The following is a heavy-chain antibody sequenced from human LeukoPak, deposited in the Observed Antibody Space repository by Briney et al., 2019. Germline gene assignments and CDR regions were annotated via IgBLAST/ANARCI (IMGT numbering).Heavy chain of an antibody. V-gene: IGHV4-30-4*01. Sequence: SETLSLTCTVSGGSISSGDYYWSWIRQPPGKGLEWIGYIYHSGSTYYNPSLKSRVTISVDRSKNQFSPKLSSVTAADTAVYYCARGGTAAGKDYWGQGTLVTVSS. CDR3: ARGGTAAGKDY. J-gene: IGHJ4*02. CDR2: IYHSGST. CDR1: GGSISSGDYY. D-gene: IGHD6-13*01.